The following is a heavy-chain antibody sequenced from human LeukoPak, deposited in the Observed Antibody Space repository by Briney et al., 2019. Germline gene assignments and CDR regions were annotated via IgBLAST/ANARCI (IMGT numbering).Heavy chain of an antibody. CDR3: ARGQHSSGPAHAFDI. V-gene: IGHV4-61*02. D-gene: IGHD6-19*01. CDR2: IYTSGST. J-gene: IGHJ3*02. CDR1: GGSISSGSYY. Sequence: SETLSLTCTVSGGSISSGSYYWSWIRQPAGKGLEWIGRIYTSGSTNYNPSLKSRVTISVDTSKNQFSLKLSSVTAADTAVYYCARGQHSSGPAHAFDIWGQGTMVTVSS.